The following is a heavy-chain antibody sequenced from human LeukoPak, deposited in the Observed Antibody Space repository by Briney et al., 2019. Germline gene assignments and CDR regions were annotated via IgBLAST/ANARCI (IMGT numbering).Heavy chain of an antibody. D-gene: IGHD6-19*01. CDR2: ILTIGST. J-gene: IGHJ6*03. CDR3: ARVIKPPQWQNYYYYYYMDV. Sequence: SETLSLTCTVSGGSISSYYWSWIRQPAGKGLEWIGHILTIGSTNYNPSLKSRVTISVDTPKNQFSLKLSSVTAADTAVYYCARVIKPPQWQNYYYYYYMDVWGKGTTVTVSS. V-gene: IGHV4-4*07. CDR1: GGSISSYY.